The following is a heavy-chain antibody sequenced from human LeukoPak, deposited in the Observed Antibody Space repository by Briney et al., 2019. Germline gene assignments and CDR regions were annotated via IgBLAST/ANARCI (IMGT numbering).Heavy chain of an antibody. D-gene: IGHD3-10*01. CDR3: AKVSGSYQYYFDY. CDR2: ISYDGSNK. CDR1: GFTFSSYG. Sequence: PGGSLRLSCAASGFTFSSYGMHWVRQAPGKGLEWVAVISYDGSNKYYADSVKGRFTISRDNSKNTLYLQMNILRAEDTAVYYCAKVSGSYQYYFDYWGQGTLVTVSS. V-gene: IGHV3-30*18. J-gene: IGHJ4*02.